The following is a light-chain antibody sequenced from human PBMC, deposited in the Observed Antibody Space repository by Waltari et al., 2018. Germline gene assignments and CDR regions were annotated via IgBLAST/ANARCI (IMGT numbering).Light chain of an antibody. CDR3: ATRDDGLNGVV. CDR2: SNN. J-gene: IGLJ2*01. Sequence: QSVLTQPPSASETPGQRVTISCSGSSSNIGSNTVYWYQQLPGTAPKLLIYSNNQRPSGVPDRFSGSKSGASASLAISGLQSEDEADYYCATRDDGLNGVVFGGGTHLTVL. CDR1: SSNIGSNT. V-gene: IGLV1-44*01.